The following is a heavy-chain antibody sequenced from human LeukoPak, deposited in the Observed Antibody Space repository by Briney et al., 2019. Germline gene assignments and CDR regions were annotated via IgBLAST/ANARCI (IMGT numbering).Heavy chain of an antibody. Sequence: GSLRLSCAASEFSVGSNYMTWVRQAPGKGLEWIGSIYYSGSTYYNPSLKSRVTISVDTSKNQFSLKLSSVTAADTAVYYCARQQQLNHYFDYWGQGTLVTVSS. D-gene: IGHD6-13*01. CDR2: IYYSGST. CDR1: EFSVGSNY. CDR3: ARQQQLNHYFDY. V-gene: IGHV4-39*01. J-gene: IGHJ4*02.